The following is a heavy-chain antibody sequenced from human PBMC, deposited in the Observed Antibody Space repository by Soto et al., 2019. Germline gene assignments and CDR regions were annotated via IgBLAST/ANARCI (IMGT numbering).Heavy chain of an antibody. D-gene: IGHD1-26*01. V-gene: IGHV1-2*02. CDR1: GYTFTGHY. Sequence: QVQLVHSGAEVKKPGASVKVSCKASGYTFTGHYLHWVRQAPGQGLEWMGGVNPNSGGTLIAQKFRDRFSMTRDTSISTVYMEVERLTSDDTAVYYCARGPGATPVELITFDFGGQRTQVTVS. J-gene: IGHJ4*02. CDR3: ARGPGATPVELITFDF. CDR2: VNPNSGGT.